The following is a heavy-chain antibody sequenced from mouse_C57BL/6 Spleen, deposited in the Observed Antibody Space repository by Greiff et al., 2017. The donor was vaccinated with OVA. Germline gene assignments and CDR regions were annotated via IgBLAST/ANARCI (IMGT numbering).Heavy chain of an antibody. CDR3: ASYGSSYCDY. V-gene: IGHV1-69*01. Sequence: VQLQQPGAELVMPGASVKLSCKASGYTFTSYWMHWVKQRPGQGLEWIGEIDPSDSYTNYNQKFKGKSTLTVDKSSSTAYMQLSSLTSEDSAVYYCASYGSSYCDYWGQGTTLTVSS. CDR1: GYTFTSYW. J-gene: IGHJ2*01. CDR2: IDPSDSYT. D-gene: IGHD1-1*01.